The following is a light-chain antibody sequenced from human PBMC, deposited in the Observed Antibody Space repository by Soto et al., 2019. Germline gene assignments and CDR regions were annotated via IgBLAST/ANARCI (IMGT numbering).Light chain of an antibody. Sequence: QSALTQPASVSGAPGQSITISCTGTSSDVVGYNYVSWYQQHPGRAPKLLIYDVSTRPTGVSNRFSGSKSGNTASLTISGLQAEDEADYYCSSYTSSSTPLYVFGTGTKVTVL. V-gene: IGLV2-14*03. CDR2: DVS. CDR3: SSYTSSSTPLYV. CDR1: SSDVVGYNY. J-gene: IGLJ1*01.